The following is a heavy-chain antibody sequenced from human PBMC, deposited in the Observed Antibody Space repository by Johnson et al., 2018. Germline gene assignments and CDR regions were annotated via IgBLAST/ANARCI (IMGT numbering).Heavy chain of an antibody. CDR2: INHSGST. CDR3: ARGRRRKMVRGTTNLFLDQYDDFMHV. J-gene: IGHJ6*03. D-gene: IGHD3-10*01. Sequence: QVQLQQWGAGLLEPSETLSLTCAVYGGSLSGYYWSWIRQPPGKGLEWIGEINHSGSTNYNPSLKGRVSMSVYTSQNQFSLRLPSVTAADTAVYYCARGRRRKMVRGTTNLFLDQYDDFMHVWDKGATVTVSS. CDR1: GGSLSGYY. V-gene: IGHV4-34*01.